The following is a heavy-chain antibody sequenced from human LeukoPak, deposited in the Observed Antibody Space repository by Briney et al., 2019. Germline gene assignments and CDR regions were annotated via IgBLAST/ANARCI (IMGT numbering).Heavy chain of an antibody. CDR1: GGSISSGSSY. J-gene: IGHJ4*02. CDR2: IYTSGST. D-gene: IGHD3-10*01. V-gene: IGHV4-61*02. Sequence: PSETLSLTCTVSGGSISSGSSYWSWIRQPAGKGLEWIGRIYTSGSTNYNPSLKSRVTISIDTSKNQFSLKLNSVTPEDTAVYYCAREWRWVVITPTYFDHWGQGTLVTVSS. CDR3: AREWRWVVITPTYFDH.